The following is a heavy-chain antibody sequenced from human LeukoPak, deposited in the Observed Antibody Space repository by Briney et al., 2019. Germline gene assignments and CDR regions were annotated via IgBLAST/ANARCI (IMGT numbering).Heavy chain of an antibody. CDR3: ARTYYYYMDV. Sequence: PLETLSLTCTVSGGSIDRSSSYWGWIRQPPGTGLEWIGSVYFTGTTYYNGSLKSRVSISVDTSKNQFSLKLNSVTAADTAVYFCARTYYYYMDVWGKGTTVTVS. CDR1: GGSIDRSSSY. J-gene: IGHJ6*03. CDR2: VYFTGTT. V-gene: IGHV4-39*07.